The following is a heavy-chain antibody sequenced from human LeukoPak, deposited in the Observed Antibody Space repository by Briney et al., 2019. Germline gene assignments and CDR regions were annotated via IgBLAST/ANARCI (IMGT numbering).Heavy chain of an antibody. CDR3: ARSNYCGGDCYSWDY. CDR1: GGSISSYY. D-gene: IGHD2-21*02. J-gene: IGHJ4*02. CDR2: IYYSGST. Sequence: PSETLSLTCTVSGGSISSYYWSWIRQPPGKGLEWIGHIYYSGSTNYNPSLKSRVTISVDTSKNQFSLKLSSVTAAEMAMYYCARSNYCGGDCYSWDYWGQGTLVTVSS. V-gene: IGHV4-59*08.